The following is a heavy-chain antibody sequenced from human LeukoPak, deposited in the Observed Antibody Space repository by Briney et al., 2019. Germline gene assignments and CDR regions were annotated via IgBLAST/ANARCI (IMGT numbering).Heavy chain of an antibody. CDR3: ATIKRGSIFGYFDF. V-gene: IGHV4-59*11. CDR1: GGSITSHY. D-gene: IGHD5-18*01. J-gene: IGHJ4*02. CDR2: LFDSVRT. Sequence: SETLSLTCTVSGGSITSHYWSWVRQPPGKGLEWIAYLFDSVRTKDNPSLKSRLTLSADTSKTQFSLRLNSVTAADTAVYYCATIKRGSIFGYFDFWGQGIKVTVSS.